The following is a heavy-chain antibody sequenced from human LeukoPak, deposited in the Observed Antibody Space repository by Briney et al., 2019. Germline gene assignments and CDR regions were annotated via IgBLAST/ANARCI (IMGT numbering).Heavy chain of an antibody. D-gene: IGHD5-12*01. CDR2: IYYSGST. CDR3: ARNLGGYDIYYYYYGMDV. Sequence: SETLSLTCAVSGGSISSGGYYWSWIRQHPGKGLEWIGYIYYSGSTYYNPSLRSRVTISVDTSKNQFSLKLSSVTAADTAVYYCARNLGGYDIYYYYYGMDVWGQGTTVTVSS. J-gene: IGHJ6*02. CDR1: GGSISSGGYY. V-gene: IGHV4-31*11.